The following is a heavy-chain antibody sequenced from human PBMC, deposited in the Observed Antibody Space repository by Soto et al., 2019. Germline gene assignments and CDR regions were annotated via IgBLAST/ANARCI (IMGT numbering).Heavy chain of an antibody. J-gene: IGHJ1*01. Sequence: QVQVLQSGPEVKRPGASVTVSCKTSGYTFSTSGISWVRQAPGQGLEWVGWIRPDNGNRKSAQRLQVRVTLTTDTSERTAYMELRSLTSDGTTMYYGARDTESTRYNDWGQGTRVTVSS. V-gene: IGHV1-18*01. CDR3: ARDTESTRYND. D-gene: IGHD1-20*01. CDR1: GYTFSTSG. CDR2: IRPDNGNR.